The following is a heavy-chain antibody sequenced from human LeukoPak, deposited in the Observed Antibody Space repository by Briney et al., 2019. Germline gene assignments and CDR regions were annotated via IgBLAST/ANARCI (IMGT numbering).Heavy chain of an antibody. CDR2: IYYSGST. CDR3: ASVFGELLSTNFDY. J-gene: IGHJ4*02. CDR1: GGSISSSSYY. D-gene: IGHD3-10*02. V-gene: IGHV4-39*01. Sequence: SETLSLTCTVSGGSISSSSYYWRWIRQPPGKGLECIGSIYYSGSTYYNPSLKSRVTISVDTSKNQFSLKLSSVTAADTAVYYCASVFGELLSTNFDYWGQGTLVTVSS.